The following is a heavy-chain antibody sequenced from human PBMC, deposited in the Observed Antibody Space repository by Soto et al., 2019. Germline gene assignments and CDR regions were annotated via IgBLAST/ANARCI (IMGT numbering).Heavy chain of an antibody. D-gene: IGHD3-10*01. V-gene: IGHV4-59*01. CDR2: IYYSGST. CDR3: ARWSSGSYYSAEAKGLDY. Sequence: SETLSLTCTVSGGSISSYYWSWIRQPPGKGLEWIGYIYYSGSTNYNPSLKSRVTISVDTSKNQFSLKLSSVTAADTAVYYCARWSSGSYYSAEAKGLDYWGQGTLVTVSS. J-gene: IGHJ4*02. CDR1: GGSISSYY.